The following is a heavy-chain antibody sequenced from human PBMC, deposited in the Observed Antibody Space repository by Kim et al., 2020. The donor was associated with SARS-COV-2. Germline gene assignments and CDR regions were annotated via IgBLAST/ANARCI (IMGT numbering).Heavy chain of an antibody. D-gene: IGHD3-9*01. Sequence: GGSLRLSCAASGFTFSDYYMSWIRQAPGKGLEWVSYISSSSSYTNYADSVKGRFTISRDNAKNSLYLQMNSLRAEDTAVYYCARSRLPYYDILTPLDYWGQGTLVTVSS. V-gene: IGHV3-11*03. CDR3: ARSRLPYYDILTPLDY. CDR2: ISSSSSYT. J-gene: IGHJ4*02. CDR1: GFTFSDYY.